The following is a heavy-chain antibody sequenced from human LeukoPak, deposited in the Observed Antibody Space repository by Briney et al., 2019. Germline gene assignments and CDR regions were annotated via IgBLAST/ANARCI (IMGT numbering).Heavy chain of an antibody. CDR1: GFTFSSCA. J-gene: IGHJ4*02. V-gene: IGHV3-30*03. CDR2: ISSDGSNQ. Sequence: GGSLRLSCAASGFTFSSCAMHWVRQAPGKGLEWVAVISSDGSNQYYADSVKGRFTISRGNSKNTLYLQMNSLRAEDTAVYYCARGTRYCSGGSCYSVKYANWGQGTLVTVSS. CDR3: ARGTRYCSGGSCYSVKYAN. D-gene: IGHD2-15*01.